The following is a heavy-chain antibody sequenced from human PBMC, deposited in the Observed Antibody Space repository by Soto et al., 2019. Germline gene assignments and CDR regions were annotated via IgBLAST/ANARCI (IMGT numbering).Heavy chain of an antibody. CDR2: IIPIFGTA. J-gene: IGHJ5*02. Sequence: QVQLVQSGAGVKKPGSSVKVSCKASGGTFSSYAISWVRQAPGQGXXXMGGIIPIFGTANYAQKFQGRVTITADKSTSTAYMELSSLRSEDTAVYYCARRYSSGWYSGWFDPWGQGTLVTVSS. CDR3: ARRYSSGWYSGWFDP. CDR1: GGTFSSYA. D-gene: IGHD6-19*01. V-gene: IGHV1-69*06.